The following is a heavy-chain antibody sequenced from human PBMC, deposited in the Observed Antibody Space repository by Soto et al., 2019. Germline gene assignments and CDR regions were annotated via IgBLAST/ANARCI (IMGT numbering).Heavy chain of an antibody. CDR1: GFTFSNAW. D-gene: IGHD2-15*01. Sequence: EVQLVESGGGLVKPGGSLRLSCAASGFTFSNAWMSWVRQAPGKGLEWVGRIKSKTDGGTTDYAAPVKGRFTISRDDSKNTLYLQMNSLKTDDTAVYYCTTVSCSGGSCYLYYFDYWGQGTLVTVSS. J-gene: IGHJ4*02. CDR3: TTVSCSGGSCYLYYFDY. V-gene: IGHV3-15*01. CDR2: IKSKTDGGTT.